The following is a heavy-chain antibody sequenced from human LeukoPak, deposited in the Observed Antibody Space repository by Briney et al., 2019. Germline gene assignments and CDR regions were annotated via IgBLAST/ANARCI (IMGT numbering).Heavy chain of an antibody. CDR2: ISACNGNT. Sequence: GASVKVSCKASGYTFTSYGISWVRQAPGQGLEWMGWISACNGNTNYAQKLQGRVTMTTDTSTSTAYMELRSLRSDDTAVYYCARDCSSTSCYRGGYYFDYWGQGTLVTVSS. D-gene: IGHD2-2*02. CDR3: ARDCSSTSCYRGGYYFDY. J-gene: IGHJ4*02. V-gene: IGHV1-18*01. CDR1: GYTFTSYG.